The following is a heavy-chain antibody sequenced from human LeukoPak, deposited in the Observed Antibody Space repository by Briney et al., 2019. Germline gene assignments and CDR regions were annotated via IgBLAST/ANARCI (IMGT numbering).Heavy chain of an antibody. J-gene: IGHJ6*02. D-gene: IGHD6-19*01. Sequence: SGGSLRLSCAASGFTFSDYYMSWFRQAPGKGLEWVSYISSSGSTIYYADSVKGRFTISRDNAKNSLYLQMNSLRAEDTAVYYCASAVAGTNEYYYYGMDVWGQGTTVTVSS. CDR3: ASAVAGTNEYYYYGMDV. V-gene: IGHV3-11*04. CDR1: GFTFSDYY. CDR2: ISSSGSTI.